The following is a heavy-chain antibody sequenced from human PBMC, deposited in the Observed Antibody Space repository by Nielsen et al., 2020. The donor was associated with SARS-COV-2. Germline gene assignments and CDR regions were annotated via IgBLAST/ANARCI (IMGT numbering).Heavy chain of an antibody. CDR2: IDPSDSYT. D-gene: IGHD6-13*01. V-gene: IGHV5-10-1*01. Sequence: GESLKISCEVSGYIFTDYWIAWVRQMPGKGLEWMGRIDPSDSYTNYSPSFQGHVTISADKSISTAYLQWSSLKASDTAMYYCARPYSSSWEEYFQHWGQGTLVTVSS. CDR1: GYIFTDYW. J-gene: IGHJ1*01. CDR3: ARPYSSSWEEYFQH.